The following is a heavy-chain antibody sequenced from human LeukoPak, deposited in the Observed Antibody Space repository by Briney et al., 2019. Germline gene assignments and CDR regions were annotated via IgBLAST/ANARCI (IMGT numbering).Heavy chain of an antibody. V-gene: IGHV3-9*01. CDR1: GFTFYDYA. CDR2: ISWNSGSI. CDR3: AKDMGGGIAAAGDDY. J-gene: IGHJ4*02. Sequence: PGRSLRLSCAASGFTFYDYAMHWVRQAPGKGLEWVSGISWNSGSIGYADSVKGRFTISRDNAKNSLYLQMNSLRAEDTALYYCAKDMGGGIAAAGDDYWGQGTLVTVSS. D-gene: IGHD6-13*01.